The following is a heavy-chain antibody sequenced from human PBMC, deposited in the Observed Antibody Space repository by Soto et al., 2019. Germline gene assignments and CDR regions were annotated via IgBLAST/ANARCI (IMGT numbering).Heavy chain of an antibody. J-gene: IGHJ4*02. Sequence: EVQLVESGGVLVQPGGSLRLSCSGSGFTFSSYWMSWVRQAPGKGLEWVANINEDGSWKYYGDSVRGRFTLSRDKAENALFLQMNSLRVEEKADYYCVRGWYNEDWGYYFDYWGPGTLVTVSS. CDR2: INEDGSWK. CDR3: VRGWYNEDWGYYFDY. CDR1: GFTFSSYW. V-gene: IGHV3-7*01. D-gene: IGHD1-20*01.